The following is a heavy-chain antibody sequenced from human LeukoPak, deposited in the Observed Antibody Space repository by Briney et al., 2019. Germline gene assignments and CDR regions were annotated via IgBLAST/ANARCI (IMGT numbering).Heavy chain of an antibody. J-gene: IGHJ5*02. V-gene: IGHV4-59*12. CDR2: IYYSGST. D-gene: IGHD6-19*01. CDR1: GGSISSYY. Sequence: PSETLSLTCTVSGGSISSYYWSWIRQPPGKGLEWIGSIYYSGSTYYNPSLKSRVTISVDTSKNQFSLKLSSVTAADTAVYYCARATRQRIAVAGTGNWFDPWGQGTLVTVSS. CDR3: ARATRQRIAVAGTGNWFDP.